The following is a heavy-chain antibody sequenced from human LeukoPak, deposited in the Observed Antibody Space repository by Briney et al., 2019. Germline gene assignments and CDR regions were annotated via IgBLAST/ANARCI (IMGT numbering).Heavy chain of an antibody. V-gene: IGHV3-7*01. D-gene: IGHD3-10*01. CDR1: GMTFSSHW. CDR2: IKSDGSEK. Sequence: PGGSLRLSCAASGMTFSSHWMSWVRQAPGKGLECVANIKSDGSEKYYLDSVKGRFTISRDNAKNSLYPQMNSLRAEDTAVYYCARSYGSGSYFFGGLGYFDYWGQGTLVTVSS. CDR3: ARSYGSGSYFFGGLGYFDY. J-gene: IGHJ4*02.